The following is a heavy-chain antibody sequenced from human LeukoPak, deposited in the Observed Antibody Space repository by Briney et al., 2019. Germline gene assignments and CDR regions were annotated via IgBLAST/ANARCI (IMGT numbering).Heavy chain of an antibody. CDR2: ISWNSGSI. J-gene: IGHJ4*02. Sequence: GGSLRLSCAASGFTFSSYSMNWVRQAPGKGLEWVSGISWNSGSIGYADSVKGRFTISRDNAKNSLYLQMNSLRAEDTALYYCAKDRVYSSSATFDYWGQGTLVTVSS. CDR1: GFTFSSYS. CDR3: AKDRVYSSSATFDY. V-gene: IGHV3-9*01. D-gene: IGHD6-6*01.